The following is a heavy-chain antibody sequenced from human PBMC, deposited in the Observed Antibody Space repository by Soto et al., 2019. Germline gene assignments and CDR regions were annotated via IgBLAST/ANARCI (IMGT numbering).Heavy chain of an antibody. CDR2: IYPGDSDT. Sequence: GESLKISCKGSGYSFTSYWIGWVRQMPGKGLEWMGIIYPGDSDTRYSSSFQGQVTISADKSISTAYLQWSSLKASDTAMYYCARADILTDYYMGDYGMDVWGQGTTVTVSS. J-gene: IGHJ6*02. CDR3: ARADILTDYYMGDYGMDV. D-gene: IGHD3-9*01. CDR1: GYSFTSYW. V-gene: IGHV5-51*01.